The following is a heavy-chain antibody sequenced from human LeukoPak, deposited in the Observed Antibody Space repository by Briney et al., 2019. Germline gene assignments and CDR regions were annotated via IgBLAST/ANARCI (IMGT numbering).Heavy chain of an antibody. J-gene: IGHJ4*02. CDR1: GYTFTDYY. CDR3: ARDSGITGTTGAIDY. CDR2: INANSGGT. Sequence: GASVKVSCKASGYTFTDYYMHWVRQAPGQGLEWMGRINANSGGTNYAQQFQGRVTMTRDTAITTAYMELSRLRSDHTAVYYCARDSGITGTTGAIDYWGQGTLVTVSS. D-gene: IGHD1-20*01. V-gene: IGHV1-2*06.